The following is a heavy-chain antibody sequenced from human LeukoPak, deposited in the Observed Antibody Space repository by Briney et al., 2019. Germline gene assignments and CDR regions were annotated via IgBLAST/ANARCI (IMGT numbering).Heavy chain of an antibody. Sequence: GASVNVSCKASGYTFTIYGISWVRQAPGQGLEWMGWISAYNGNTNYAQKLQGRVTMTTDTSTSTAYMELRSLRSDDTAVYYCARVIIDFWSGYYAPANWFDPWGQGTLVTVSS. CDR1: GYTFTIYG. J-gene: IGHJ5*02. V-gene: IGHV1-18*01. CDR3: ARVIIDFWSGYYAPANWFDP. D-gene: IGHD3-3*01. CDR2: ISAYNGNT.